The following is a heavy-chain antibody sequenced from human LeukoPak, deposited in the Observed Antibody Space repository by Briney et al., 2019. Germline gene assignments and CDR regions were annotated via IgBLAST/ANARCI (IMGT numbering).Heavy chain of an antibody. D-gene: IGHD3-3*01. CDR3: ASSPGGFWSGQPFDY. Sequence: SETLSLTCTVSGGSISSYYWSWIRQPPGKGLEWIGYIYYSGSTNYNPSLKSRVTISVDTSKNQFSLKLSSVTAADTAVYYCASSPGGFWSGQPFDYWGQGTLVTVSS. J-gene: IGHJ4*02. CDR1: GGSISSYY. V-gene: IGHV4-59*01. CDR2: IYYSGST.